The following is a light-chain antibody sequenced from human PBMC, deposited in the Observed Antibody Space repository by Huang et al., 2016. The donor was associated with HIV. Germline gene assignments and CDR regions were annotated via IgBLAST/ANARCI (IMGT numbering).Light chain of an antibody. CDR1: QSVSSSY. V-gene: IGKV3-20*01. J-gene: IGKJ4*01. CDR3: QQYGSSPST. Sequence: EFVLTQSPGTLSLSPGERATLSCRASQSVSSSYLAWYQQKPGQAPRLLIYGASSRATGIPDRFSGSGSGTDFTLTISRLEPEDFAVYYCQQYGSSPSTFGGGTKVEIK. CDR2: GAS.